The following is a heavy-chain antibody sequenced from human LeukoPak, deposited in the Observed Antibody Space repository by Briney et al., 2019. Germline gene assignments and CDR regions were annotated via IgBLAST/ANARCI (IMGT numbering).Heavy chain of an antibody. V-gene: IGHV3-23*01. Sequence: TGGSLRLSCAASGFMFSSNAMNWVRQAPGKGLEWVSVISGSGASTYYADSVKGRLSISRDNSKNTLYLQMNSLRAGDTAVYYCAKARYGDGRGVDYWGQGTLVTVSS. D-gene: IGHD4-17*01. CDR1: GFMFSSNA. J-gene: IGHJ4*02. CDR2: ISGSGAST. CDR3: AKARYGDGRGVDY.